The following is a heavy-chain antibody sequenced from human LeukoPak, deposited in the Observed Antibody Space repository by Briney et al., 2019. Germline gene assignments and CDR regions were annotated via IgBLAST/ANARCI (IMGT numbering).Heavy chain of an antibody. D-gene: IGHD3-10*01. CDR2: INHSGST. CDR1: GGSFSGYY. CDR3: ARQRALWFGETPYDY. V-gene: IGHV4-34*01. J-gene: IGHJ4*02. Sequence: SETXSLTCAVYGGSFSGYYWSWIRQPPGKGLXXIGEINHSGSTNYNPSLKSRVTISVDTSKNQFSLKLSSVTAADTAVYYCARQRALWFGETPYDYWGQGTLVTVSS.